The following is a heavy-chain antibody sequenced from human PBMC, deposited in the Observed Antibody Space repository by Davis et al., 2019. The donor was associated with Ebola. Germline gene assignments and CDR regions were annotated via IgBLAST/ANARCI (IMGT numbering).Heavy chain of an antibody. CDR2: IYYTGST. CDR3: ARLTTHFDY. D-gene: IGHD4-17*01. CDR1: GGSINDYY. V-gene: IGHV4-59*01. Sequence: PSETLSLTCTLSGGSINDYYWAWIRQPPGKGLEWVGYIYYTGSTQYNPSLKSRLIISLDTSKNQFSLNLTSVTAADTAVYYCARLTTHFDYWGQGSLVTVSS. J-gene: IGHJ4*02.